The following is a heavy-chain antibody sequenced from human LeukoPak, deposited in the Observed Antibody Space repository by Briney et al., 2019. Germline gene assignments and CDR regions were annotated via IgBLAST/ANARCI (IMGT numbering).Heavy chain of an antibody. CDR2: IYPGDSDT. CDR3: AGSSGPVNHYYYYGMDV. V-gene: IGHV5-51*01. J-gene: IGHJ6*02. D-gene: IGHD6-19*01. Sequence: GESLKISCKGSGYSFTSYWIGWVRQMPGKGLEWMGIIYPGDSDTRYSPSFQGQVTISADKSISTAYLQWSSLKASDTAMYYCAGSSGPVNHYYYYGMDVWGQGTTVTVSS. CDR1: GYSFTSYW.